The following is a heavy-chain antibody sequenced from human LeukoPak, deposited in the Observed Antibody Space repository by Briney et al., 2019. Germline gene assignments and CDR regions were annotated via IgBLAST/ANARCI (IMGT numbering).Heavy chain of an antibody. Sequence: SETLSLTCTVSGGSISSYYWSWIRQPPGKGLEWIGYIYYSGSTNYNPSLKSRVTISVDTSKNQFSLKLSSVTAADTAVYYYASAVVTPKQFDYWGQGTLVTVSS. CDR2: IYYSGST. V-gene: IGHV4-59*08. CDR1: GGSISSYY. D-gene: IGHD4-23*01. CDR3: ASAVVTPKQFDY. J-gene: IGHJ4*02.